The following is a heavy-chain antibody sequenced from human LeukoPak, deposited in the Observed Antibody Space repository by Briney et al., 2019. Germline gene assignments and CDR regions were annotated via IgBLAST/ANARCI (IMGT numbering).Heavy chain of an antibody. D-gene: IGHD6-6*01. CDR3: SRARTGTWLDP. V-gene: IGHV3-49*04. CDR1: GFTFADFA. CDR2: IRSKDHGGTT. J-gene: IGHJ5*02. Sequence: GGSLRLSCTASGFTFADFAMAWVRQAPGKGLEWVGFIRSKDHGGTTEYAASVKGRITISRDDSKNIAYLQMNSLKTEDTAVYYCSRARTGTWLDPWGQGTLVTVSS.